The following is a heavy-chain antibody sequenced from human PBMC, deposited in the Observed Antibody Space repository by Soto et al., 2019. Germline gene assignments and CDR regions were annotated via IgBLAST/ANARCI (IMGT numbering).Heavy chain of an antibody. Sequence: QVQLVESGGGFVKPGGSLRLSCAASGFTFSDYYMSWIRQAPGKGLEWVSYIRSGGTTIYYADSVKGRFTISRDDAKNSLFLQMNSLRPEDTAVYFCATQGGGYYFQFDPWGQGTLVTVSS. D-gene: IGHD3-22*01. CDR3: ATQGGGYYFQFDP. V-gene: IGHV3-11*01. CDR1: GFTFSDYY. CDR2: IRSGGTTI. J-gene: IGHJ5*02.